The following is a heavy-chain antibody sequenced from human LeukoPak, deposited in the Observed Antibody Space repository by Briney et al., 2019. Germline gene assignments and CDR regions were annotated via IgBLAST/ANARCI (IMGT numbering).Heavy chain of an antibody. J-gene: IGHJ6*03. D-gene: IGHD6-6*01. V-gene: IGHV1-69*06. CDR1: GGTFSSYA. CDR3: ARDGGPSSIAARDYYYYYMDV. CDR2: IIPIFGTA. Sequence: SVKVSCKASGGTFSSYAISWVRQAPGQGLEWMGGIIPIFGTANYAQKFQGRVTITADKSTSTAYMELSSLRSEDTAVYYCARDGGPSSIAARDYYYYYMDVWGKGTTVTVSS.